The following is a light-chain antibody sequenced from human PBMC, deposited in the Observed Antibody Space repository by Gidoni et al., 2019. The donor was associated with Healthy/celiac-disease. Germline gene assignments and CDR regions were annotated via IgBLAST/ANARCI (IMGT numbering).Light chain of an antibody. CDR3: QAWDSSTVV. J-gene: IGLJ2*01. Sequence: SYELTQPPSVSVSPGQTASITRSGDKLGDKYACWYQQKPGQSPVLVISQDSKRPSGIPERFSGSNSGNTATLTISGTQAMDEADYYCQAWDSSTVVFGGGTKLTVL. CDR1: KLGDKY. V-gene: IGLV3-1*01. CDR2: QDS.